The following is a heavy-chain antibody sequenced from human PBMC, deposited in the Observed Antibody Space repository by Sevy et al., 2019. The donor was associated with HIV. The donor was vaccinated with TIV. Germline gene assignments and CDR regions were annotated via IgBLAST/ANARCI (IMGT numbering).Heavy chain of an antibody. CDR1: GGSISSGSYY. CDR3: ARQTATIFDY. V-gene: IGHV4-61*02. J-gene: IGHJ4*02. CDR2: IYTSGST. Sequence: SETLSLTCTVSGGSISSGSYYWSWIRQPAGKGLEWIGRIYTSGSTNYNPSLKSRVTISVDTSKNQFSLKLSSVTAADTAVYYCARQTATIFDYWGQGTLVTVSS. D-gene: IGHD5-12*01.